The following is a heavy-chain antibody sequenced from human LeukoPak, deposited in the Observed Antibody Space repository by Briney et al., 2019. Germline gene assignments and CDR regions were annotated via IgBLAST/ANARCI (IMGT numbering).Heavy chain of an antibody. V-gene: IGHV4-34*01. D-gene: IGHD2-15*01. J-gene: IGHJ1*01. Sequence: SETLSLTCAVYGGSFSGYYWSWIRQPPGKGLEWIGEINHSGSTNYNPSLKSRVTISVDTSKNQFSLKLSPVTAADTAVYYCARGAVVAARVYFQHWGQGILVTVSS. CDR3: ARGAVVAARVYFQH. CDR1: GGSFSGYY. CDR2: INHSGST.